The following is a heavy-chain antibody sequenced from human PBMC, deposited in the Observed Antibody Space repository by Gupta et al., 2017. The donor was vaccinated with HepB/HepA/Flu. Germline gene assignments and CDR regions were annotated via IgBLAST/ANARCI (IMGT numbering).Heavy chain of an antibody. CDR2: INPSSGGT. CDR3: ARVYSGSSAAFDI. J-gene: IGHJ3*02. CDR1: GYTFTGYF. D-gene: IGHD1-26*01. V-gene: IGHV1-2*02. Sequence: QVQLVQSGAEVKKPGASVKVSCKASGYTFTGYFIHWVRQAPGQGLEWMGWINPSSGGTNFAQKFQDRVTLTRDTSTNTAYMVLTRLRSDDTATYYCARVYSGSSAAFDIWGQGTQVTVSS.